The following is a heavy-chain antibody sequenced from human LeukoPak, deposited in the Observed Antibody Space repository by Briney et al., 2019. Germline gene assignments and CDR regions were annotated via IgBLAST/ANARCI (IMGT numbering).Heavy chain of an antibody. D-gene: IGHD3-22*01. CDR1: GFTFSSYG. V-gene: IGHV3-30*18. J-gene: IGHJ6*02. CDR3: AKDAHYYDSSGYSDHYYYYGMVV. CDR2: ISYNGSNK. Sequence: GGSLRLSCAASGFTFSSYGMHWVRQAPGKGLEWVAVISYNGSNKYYADSVKGRFTISRDNSKNTLYLQMNSLRAEDTAVYYCAKDAHYYDSSGYSDHYYYYGMVVWGQGSTVSVSS.